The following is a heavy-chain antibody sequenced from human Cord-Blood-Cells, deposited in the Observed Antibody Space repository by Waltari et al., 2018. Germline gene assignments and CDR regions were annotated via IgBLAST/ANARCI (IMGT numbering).Heavy chain of an antibody. CDR3: ARDWGSYYGSGSYAFDI. D-gene: IGHD3-10*01. V-gene: IGHV3-48*03. CDR1: GFTFSSYE. J-gene: IGHJ3*02. Sequence: EVQLVESGGGLVQPGGSLRLSCAASGFTFSSYEMNWVRQAPGKGLEWVSYISSSGSTICYADSVKGRFTISRDNAKNSLYLQRNSLGAEDTAVYYCARDWGSYYGSGSYAFDIWGQGTMVTVSS. CDR2: ISSSGSTI.